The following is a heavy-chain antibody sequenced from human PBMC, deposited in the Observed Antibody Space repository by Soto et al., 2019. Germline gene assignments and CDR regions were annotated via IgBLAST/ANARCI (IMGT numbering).Heavy chain of an antibody. J-gene: IGHJ6*02. D-gene: IGHD3-3*01. V-gene: IGHV4-4*02. CDR1: GGSISSSNW. CDR3: ARDQRGGYYTAGGFYYYYYGMDV. CDR2: IYHSGST. Sequence: QVQLQESGPGLVKPSGTLSLTCAVSGGSISSSNWWSWVRQPPGKGLEWIGEIYHSGSTNYNPSLKSRVTISVDKSKNQFSLKLSSVTAADTAVYYCARDQRGGYYTAGGFYYYYYGMDVWGQGTTVTVSS.